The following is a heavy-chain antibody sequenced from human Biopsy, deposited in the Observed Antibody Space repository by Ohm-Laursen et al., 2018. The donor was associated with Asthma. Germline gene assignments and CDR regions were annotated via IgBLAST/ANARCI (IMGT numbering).Heavy chain of an antibody. D-gene: IGHD3-3*01. CDR1: GGSVSRGSYY. J-gene: IGHJ4*02. CDR2: IYYSGST. Sequence: SETLSLTCTVSGGSVSRGSYYWSWIRQPPGKGLEWIGYIYYSGSTNYNPSLKSRVTISVDTSKNQFSLKLSSVTAADTAVYYCARVTRITIFGVGGIQDYWGQGTLVTVSS. V-gene: IGHV4-61*01. CDR3: ARVTRITIFGVGGIQDY.